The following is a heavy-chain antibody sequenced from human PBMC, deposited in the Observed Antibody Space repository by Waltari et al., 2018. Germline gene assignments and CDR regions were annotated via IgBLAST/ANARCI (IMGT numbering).Heavy chain of an antibody. CDR3: ARVLGYCSSTSCPPGY. J-gene: IGHJ4*02. CDR1: GSTFTGYY. D-gene: IGHD2-2*01. V-gene: IGHV1-2*02. CDR2: INPNSGGT. Sequence: QVQLVQSGAEGKKPGASVKVSCKASGSTFTGYYMHWVRQAPGQGLEWMGWINPNSGGTNYAQKFPGRVTMTRDTSISTAYMELSRLRSDDTAVYYCARVLGYCSSTSCPPGYWGQGTLVTVSS.